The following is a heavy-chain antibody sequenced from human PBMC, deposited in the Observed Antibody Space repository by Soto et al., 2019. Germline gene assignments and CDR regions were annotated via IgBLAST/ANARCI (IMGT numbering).Heavy chain of an antibody. CDR3: TPSLWSGYNWFEP. J-gene: IGHJ5*02. D-gene: IGHD3-3*01. V-gene: IGHV3-74*01. CDR2: INSDGGST. Sequence: EVQLVESGGGLVQPGGSLRLSCAASGITFSSNWMHWVRQAPGKGLVWVSRINSDGGSTNYADSVKGRFSISRDNAKNTLYLKMNSMRPEDKDVYYCTPSLWSGYNWFEPWGQGTLVSVSS. CDR1: GITFSSNW.